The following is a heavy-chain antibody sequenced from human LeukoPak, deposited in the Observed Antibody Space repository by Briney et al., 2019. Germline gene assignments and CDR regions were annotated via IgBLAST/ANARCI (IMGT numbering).Heavy chain of an antibody. CDR1: GFTFSNYA. J-gene: IGHJ6*04. Sequence: PGGPLRLSCAASGFTFSNYALSWVRQAPGKGLEWVSDISGSGGSTYYADSVKGRFTISRDNAKNSLYLQMNSLRAEDTAVYYCAELGITMIGGVWGKGTTVTISS. V-gene: IGHV3-23*01. CDR3: AELGITMIGGV. CDR2: ISGSGGST. D-gene: IGHD3-10*02.